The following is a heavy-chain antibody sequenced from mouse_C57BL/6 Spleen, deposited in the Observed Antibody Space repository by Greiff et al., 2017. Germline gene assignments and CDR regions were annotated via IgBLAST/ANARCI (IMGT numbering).Heavy chain of an antibody. CDR2: ISGGGGNT. CDR3: ARITTDYFDY. V-gene: IGHV5-9*01. Sequence: EVKVVESGGGLVKPGGSLKLSCAASGFTFSSYTMSWVRQTPEKRLEWVATISGGGGNTYYPDSVKGRFTISRDNAKNTLYLQMSSLRSEDTALYYCARITTDYFDYWGQGTTLTVSS. J-gene: IGHJ2*01. D-gene: IGHD1-3*01. CDR1: GFTFSSYT.